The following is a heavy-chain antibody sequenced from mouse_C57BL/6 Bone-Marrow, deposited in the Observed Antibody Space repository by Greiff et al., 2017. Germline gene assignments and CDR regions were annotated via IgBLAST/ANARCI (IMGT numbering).Heavy chain of an antibody. V-gene: IGHV2-5*01. Sequence: VQLKQSGPGLVQPSQSLSITCTVSGFSLTSYCVQWVRQSPGKGLEWLGVIWRGGSTDYNAAFMSRLSITKDNSTSHVFFKMNSLQADDTAIYYCAKTGGAMDYWGQGTSVTVSS. CDR1: GFSLTSYC. J-gene: IGHJ4*01. CDR3: AKTGGAMDY. D-gene: IGHD3-1*01. CDR2: IWRGGST.